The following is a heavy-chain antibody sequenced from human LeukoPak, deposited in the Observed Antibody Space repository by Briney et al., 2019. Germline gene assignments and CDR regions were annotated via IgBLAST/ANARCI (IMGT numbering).Heavy chain of an antibody. Sequence: SETLSLTCAVYGGSFSGYYWSWIRQPPGKGLEWIGEINHSGSTNYNPSLKSRVTISVDTSKNQFSLKLSSVTAADTAVYYCARAGTLRHRGMAAWGQGTPVTVSS. J-gene: IGHJ6*02. CDR3: ARAGTLRHRGMAA. CDR2: INHSGST. V-gene: IGHV4-34*01. D-gene: IGHD3-16*01. CDR1: GGSFSGYY.